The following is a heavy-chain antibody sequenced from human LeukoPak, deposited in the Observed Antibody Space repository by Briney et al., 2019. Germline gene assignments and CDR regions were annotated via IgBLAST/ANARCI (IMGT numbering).Heavy chain of an antibody. V-gene: IGHV3-64*01. J-gene: IGHJ4*02. CDR2: ISSNGGST. CDR3: ARDLGVYSSGWYGVESDY. Sequence: GGSLRLSCAASGFTFSSYAMHWVRQAPGKGLEYVSAISSNGGSTYYANSVKGRFTISRDNSKNTLYLQMGSLRAEDMAVYYCARDLGVYSSGWYGVESDYWGQGTLVTVSS. CDR1: GFTFSSYA. D-gene: IGHD6-19*01.